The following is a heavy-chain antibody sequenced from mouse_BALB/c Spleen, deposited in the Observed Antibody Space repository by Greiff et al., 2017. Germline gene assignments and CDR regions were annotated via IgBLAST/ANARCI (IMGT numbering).Heavy chain of an antibody. CDR2: IWGDGST. J-gene: IGHJ4*01. D-gene: IGHD2-14*01. CDR1: GFSLTGYG. V-gene: IGHV2-6-7*01. CDR3: ARGYRYNYYAMDY. Sequence: QVQLKQSGPGLVAPSQSLSITCTVSGFSLTGYGVNWVRQPPGKGLEWLGMIWGDGSTDYNSALKSRLSISKDNSKSQVFLKMNSLQTDDTARYYCARGYRYNYYAMDYWGQGTSVTVSS.